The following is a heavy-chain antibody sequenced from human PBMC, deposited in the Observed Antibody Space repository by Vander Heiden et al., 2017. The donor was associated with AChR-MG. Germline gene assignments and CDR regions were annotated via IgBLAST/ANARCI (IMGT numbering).Heavy chain of an antibody. CDR1: GYTFTNYA. J-gene: IGHJ4*02. CDR3: AREKGHCSGAGCEAFDY. V-gene: IGHV1-3*01. Sequence: QVQFVQSGAEVKKPGASVKVSCKASGYTFTNYAMHWVRQAPGQRLEWMGWINAGNGNTKYSQKLQGRVTITRDTSASTLYMELSSLRSEDTAVYYCAREKGHCSGAGCEAFDYWGQGTLVTVSS. D-gene: IGHD2-15*01. CDR2: INAGNGNT.